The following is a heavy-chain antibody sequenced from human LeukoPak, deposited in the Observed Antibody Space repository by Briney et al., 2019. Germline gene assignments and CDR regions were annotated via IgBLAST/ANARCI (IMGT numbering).Heavy chain of an antibody. CDR3: AKDERRGYDILTGLFDY. V-gene: IGHV3-9*01. D-gene: IGHD3-9*01. J-gene: IGHJ4*02. CDR1: GFTFDDYA. Sequence: GRSLRLSCAASGFTFDDYAMHWVRQAPGKGLEWVSGISWNSGSIGYADSVKGRFTISRDNAKNSLYLQMNSLRAEDTALYYCAKDERRGYDILTGLFDYWGQGTLVTVSS. CDR2: ISWNSGSI.